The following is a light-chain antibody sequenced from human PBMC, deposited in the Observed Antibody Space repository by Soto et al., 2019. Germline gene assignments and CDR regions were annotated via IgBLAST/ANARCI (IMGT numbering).Light chain of an antibody. CDR3: SSYTSSSTYV. J-gene: IGLJ1*01. V-gene: IGLV2-14*03. CDR2: DVR. CDR1: SSDVGYYNY. Sequence: HSVLTQPASVSRSPGQSITISCTGTSSDVGYYNYVSWYQQHPGKAPKLMIYDVRNLPSGVSNRFSGSKSGNTAPLTISGLQAEDEADYYCSSYTSSSTYVFGTGTKVTVL.